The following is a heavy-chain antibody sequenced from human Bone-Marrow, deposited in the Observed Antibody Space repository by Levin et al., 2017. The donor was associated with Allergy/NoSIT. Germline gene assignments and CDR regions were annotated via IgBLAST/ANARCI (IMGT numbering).Heavy chain of an antibody. CDR1: GFTFDDYA. CDR2: ISWNPVNI. V-gene: IGHV3-9*01. J-gene: IGHJ4*02. CDR3: VKEGTIFEVVTANLGN. Sequence: GGSLRLSCAASGFTFDDYAMHWVRQAPGKGLEWVSRISWNPVNIAYADSVKGRFTISRDNAKSSLFLQMNSLRPEDTALYYWVKEGTIFEVVTANLGNWGQGTLVTVSS. D-gene: IGHD3-3*01.